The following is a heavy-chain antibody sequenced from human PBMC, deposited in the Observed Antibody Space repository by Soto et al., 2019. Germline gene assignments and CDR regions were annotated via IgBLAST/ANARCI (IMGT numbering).Heavy chain of an antibody. V-gene: IGHV3-66*01. CDR2: IYSGDDT. J-gene: IGHJ4*02. Sequence: AHLVGSGGGLVQPGGSLRLSCAASGFPVSANYLSWVRQAPGKGLEWVSLIYSGDDTDYADSVRGRFTISRDNSKNTLYLQMNSLKAEDTAVYYCATRMTTAPYWGQGALVNVSS. CDR3: ATRMTTAPY. CDR1: GFPVSANY. D-gene: IGHD4-17*01.